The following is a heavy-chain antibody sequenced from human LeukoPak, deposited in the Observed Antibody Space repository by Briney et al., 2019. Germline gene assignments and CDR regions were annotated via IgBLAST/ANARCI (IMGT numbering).Heavy chain of an antibody. Sequence: ASVKVSCKVSGYTLTELSMHWVRQAPGKGLEWMGGFDPEDGETIYAQKFQGRVTMTEDTSTDTAYMELSSLRSEDTAVYYCATAYYGSGSYLFDYWGQGTLVTVSS. J-gene: IGHJ4*02. CDR1: GYTLTELS. D-gene: IGHD3-10*01. CDR3: ATAYYGSGSYLFDY. CDR2: FDPEDGET. V-gene: IGHV1-24*01.